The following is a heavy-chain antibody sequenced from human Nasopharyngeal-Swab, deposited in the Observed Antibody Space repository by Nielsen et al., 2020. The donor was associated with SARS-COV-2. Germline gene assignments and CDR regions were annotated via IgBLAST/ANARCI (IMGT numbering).Heavy chain of an antibody. J-gene: IGHJ6*02. Sequence: ASVKVSCKASGYTFTSYVINWVRQATGQGLEWMGWMNPNSGNTGYAQKFQGRVTMTRNTSISTAYMELSSLRSEDTAVYYCARGGTPLGGYYYGMDVWGQGTTVTVSS. CDR2: MNPNSGNT. CDR3: ARGGTPLGGYYYGMDV. V-gene: IGHV1-8*01. CDR1: GYTFTSYV. D-gene: IGHD2-15*01.